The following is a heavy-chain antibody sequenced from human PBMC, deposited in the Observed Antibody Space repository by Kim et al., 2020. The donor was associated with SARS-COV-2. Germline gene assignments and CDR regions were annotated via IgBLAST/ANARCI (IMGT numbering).Heavy chain of an antibody. CDR3: AKDGGSSSWLRPDYYYYYGFDI. D-gene: IGHD2-2*01. V-gene: IGHV3-9*01. CDR1: GFTFVDYA. J-gene: IGHJ6*02. Sequence: GGSLRLSCAASGFTFVDYAMHWFRQAPGKGLEWVSRISCNGGNIAYADSVRGRFTISRDTAKNSLYLQMNSLRAEDTALYYCAKDGGSSSWLRPDYYYYYGFDIWGQGTTVTASS. CDR2: ISCNGGNI.